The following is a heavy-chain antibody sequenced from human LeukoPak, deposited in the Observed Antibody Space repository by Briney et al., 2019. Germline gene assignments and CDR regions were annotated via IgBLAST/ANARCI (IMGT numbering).Heavy chain of an antibody. D-gene: IGHD3-10*01. CDR3: AKDMGFGESRDYYYGMDV. CDR2: ISWNSGSI. V-gene: IGHV3-9*01. Sequence: GGSLRLSCAASGFTFDDYAMHWVRQAPGKGLEWVSGISWNSGSIGYADSEKGRFTISRDNAKNSLYLQMNSLRAEDTALYYCAKDMGFGESRDYYYGMDVWGQGTTVTVSS. CDR1: GFTFDDYA. J-gene: IGHJ6*02.